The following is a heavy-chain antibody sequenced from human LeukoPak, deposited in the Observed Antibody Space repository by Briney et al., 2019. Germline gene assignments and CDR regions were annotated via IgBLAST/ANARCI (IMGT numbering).Heavy chain of an antibody. V-gene: IGHV3-23*01. CDR1: GFTFSTSG. J-gene: IGHJ4*02. CDR3: AKRSWSSSYKQYHFDY. CDR2: INVSGGGT. Sequence: GGSLRLSCAASGFTFSTSGMSWVRQAPGKGLEWVSSINVSGGGTYYAESVKGRFTISRDNSKDTLYLQINSLGAEDTAVYYCAKRSWSSSYKQYHFDYWGQGTLVTVSS. D-gene: IGHD6-6*01.